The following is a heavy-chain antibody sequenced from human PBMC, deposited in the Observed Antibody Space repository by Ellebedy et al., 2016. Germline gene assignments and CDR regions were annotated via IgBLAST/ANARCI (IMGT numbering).Heavy chain of an antibody. D-gene: IGHD5-24*01. J-gene: IGHJ2*01. CDR1: VGSFSDHY. Sequence: SETLSLXCAVYVGSFSDHYWSWIRQPPGKGLEWIGEINHSGITKYNPSLKSRVTMSVDTSKNQFSLKVSSVTAADTAVYYCARRRDGYNYYFDLWGRGTLVTVSS. CDR2: INHSGIT. CDR3: ARRRDGYNYYFDL. V-gene: IGHV4-34*01.